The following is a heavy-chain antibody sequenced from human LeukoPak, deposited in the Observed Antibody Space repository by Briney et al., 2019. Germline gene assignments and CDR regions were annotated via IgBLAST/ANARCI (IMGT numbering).Heavy chain of an antibody. CDR1: GASTSAYY. Sequence: PSETLSLTCTVSGASTSAYYWSWIRQPPGKGLEWIGYTYSGGNANYNPSLKSRVTISIDTSENQFSLRLTSVTAADTAVYFCAHSKRGGGYYINAFAVWGQGNLVTISS. V-gene: IGHV4-59*01. CDR3: AHSKRGGGYYINAFAV. D-gene: IGHD1-26*01. CDR2: TYSGGNA. J-gene: IGHJ3*01.